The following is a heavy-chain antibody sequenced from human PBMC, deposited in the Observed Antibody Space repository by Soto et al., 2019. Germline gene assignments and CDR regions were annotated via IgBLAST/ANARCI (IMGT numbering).Heavy chain of an antibody. J-gene: IGHJ6*02. V-gene: IGHV4-34*01. CDR3: ARADYYSGSTNYYYYGMDV. Sequence: LSLTCAVYGGSFSGYYWSCIRQPPGKGLEWIGEINHSGSTNYNPSLKSRVTISVDTPKNQFSLKLSSVTAADTAVYYCARADYYSGSTNYYYYGMDVWGQGTTVTVSS. CDR1: GGSFSGYY. D-gene: IGHD1-26*01. CDR2: INHSGST.